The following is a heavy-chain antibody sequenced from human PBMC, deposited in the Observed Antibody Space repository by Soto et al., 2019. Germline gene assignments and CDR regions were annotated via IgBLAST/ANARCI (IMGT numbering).Heavy chain of an antibody. J-gene: IGHJ5*02. CDR2: IYVTGAV. CDR1: GAALNSGNYY. V-gene: IGHV4-31*03. CDR3: ARLRIATNNYKWFDP. D-gene: IGHD2-21*01. Sequence: SETLSLTCSVPGAALNSGNYYWSWIRQVPGKGLEWIGHIYVTGAVDYNPSLRDRITISQDMSERQFSLNLRLVTAADTAVYYCARLRIATNNYKWFDPWGQGTLVTVSS.